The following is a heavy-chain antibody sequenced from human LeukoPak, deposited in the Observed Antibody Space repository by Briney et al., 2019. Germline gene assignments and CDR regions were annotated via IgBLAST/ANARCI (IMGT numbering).Heavy chain of an antibody. CDR3: ATIPIVVVPAAMGDYYYYYMDV. CDR2: IYHNGST. V-gene: IGHV4-38-2*01. D-gene: IGHD2-2*01. CDR1: GYSISSGYY. Sequence: KSSETLSLTCAVSGYSISSGYYWGWIRPPPGKGLEWIGRIYHNGSTYYNPSLKSRVTISVDTSKNQFSLKLSSVTAADTAVYYCATIPIVVVPAAMGDYYYYYMDVWGKGTTVTVSS. J-gene: IGHJ6*03.